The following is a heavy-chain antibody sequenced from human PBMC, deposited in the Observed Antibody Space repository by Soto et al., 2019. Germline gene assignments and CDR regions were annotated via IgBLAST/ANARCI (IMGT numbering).Heavy chain of an antibody. CDR1: GFSLSTSGVG. Sequence: SGPTLVNPTQTLTLTCTFSGFSLSTSGVGVGWIRQPPGKALEWLALIYWDDDKRYSPSLKSRLTITKDTSKNQVVLTMTNMDPVDTATYYCAQSFTMIVPGPGWFDPWGQGTLVTVSS. CDR2: IYWDDDK. D-gene: IGHD3-22*01. V-gene: IGHV2-5*02. CDR3: AQSFTMIVPGPGWFDP. J-gene: IGHJ5*02.